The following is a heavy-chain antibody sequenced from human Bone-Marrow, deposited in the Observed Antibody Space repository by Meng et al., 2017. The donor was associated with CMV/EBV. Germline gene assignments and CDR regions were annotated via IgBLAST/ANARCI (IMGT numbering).Heavy chain of an antibody. Sequence: GESLKISCAASGFTFSSYSMNWVRQAPGKGLEWVSYISSSGSTIYYADSVKGRFTISRDNAKNSLYLRMSSLRAEDTAVYYCANYQGGCFDYWGQGTLVTVSS. CDR3: ANYQGGCFDY. D-gene: IGHD1-26*01. V-gene: IGHV3-48*04. CDR2: ISSSGSTI. J-gene: IGHJ4*02. CDR1: GFTFSSYS.